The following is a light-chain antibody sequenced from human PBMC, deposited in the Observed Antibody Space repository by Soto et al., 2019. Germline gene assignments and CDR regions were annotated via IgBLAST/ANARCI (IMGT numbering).Light chain of an antibody. J-gene: IGKJ1*01. CDR1: QSVSSN. Sequence: IVLRQSPGTLSLKKGDRATLSCRASQSVSSNLAWYQQKPGQAPRLLIYGASTRATDVPARFSGSGSGTEFTLTISSLQSEDFAVYYCQLYNNWLETFGHVTKVDIK. CDR2: GAS. V-gene: IGKV3-15*01. CDR3: QLYNNWLET.